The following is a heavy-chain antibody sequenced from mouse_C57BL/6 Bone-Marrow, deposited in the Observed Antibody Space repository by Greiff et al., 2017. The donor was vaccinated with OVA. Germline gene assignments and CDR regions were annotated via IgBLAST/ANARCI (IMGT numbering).Heavy chain of an antibody. J-gene: IGHJ4*01. CDR1: GYTFTSSW. CDR3: AATGCLAMGC. CDR2: IDPTSGGT. D-gene: IGHD2-10*02. V-gene: IGHV1-72*01. Sequence: QVQLQQPGAELVKPGASVKLSCTASGYTFTSSWMHWVKQRPGRGLEWIGRIDPTSGGTKYTAKFQSKATLTVDTPSSTAYMQLSSLTSEDSAVYYCAATGCLAMGCWGQGTSVTVAS.